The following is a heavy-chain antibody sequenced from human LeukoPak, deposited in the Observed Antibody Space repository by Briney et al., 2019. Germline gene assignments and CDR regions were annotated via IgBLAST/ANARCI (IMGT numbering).Heavy chain of an antibody. CDR1: GGSFSGYY. Sequence: SETLSLTCAVYGGSFSGYYWSWIRQPPGKGLEWIGEINHSGSTNYNPSLKSRVTISVDTSKNQFSLKLSSVTAADTAVYYCARGSGRRRIAARPRRPHYFDYWGQGTLVTVSS. J-gene: IGHJ4*02. CDR2: INHSGST. D-gene: IGHD6-6*01. CDR3: ARGSGRRRIAARPRRPHYFDY. V-gene: IGHV4-34*01.